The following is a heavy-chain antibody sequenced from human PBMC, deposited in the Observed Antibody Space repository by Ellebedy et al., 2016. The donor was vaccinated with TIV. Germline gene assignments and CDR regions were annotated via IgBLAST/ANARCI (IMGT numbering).Heavy chain of an antibody. CDR2: INDGGGIT. D-gene: IGHD1-1*01. CDR3: AKETGGGGYFFDS. Sequence: GESLKISCAASGFNFPIYTMTWVRQAPGKGLDWVAAINDGGGITYADSVKGRFTISRDNSKDILSLQLDNLRAEDTAIYYCAKETGGGGYFFDSWGQGTLVTVSS. CDR1: GFNFPIYT. V-gene: IGHV3-23*01. J-gene: IGHJ4*02.